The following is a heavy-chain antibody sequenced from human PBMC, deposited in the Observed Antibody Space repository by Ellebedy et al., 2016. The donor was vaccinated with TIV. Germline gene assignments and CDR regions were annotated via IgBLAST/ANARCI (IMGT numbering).Heavy chain of an antibody. CDR2: INTSGST. D-gene: IGHD6-19*01. J-gene: IGHJ4*02. CDR3: ARVNGWLDY. Sequence: MPSETLSLTCTVSGGSISTYYWSWIRQPAGKGLEWIGRINTSGSTVYSPSLKSRLTISMDTSKNQFSLNLTSVTAADTAFYYCARVNGWLDYWGRGTLVTVSS. CDR1: GGSISTYY. V-gene: IGHV4-4*07.